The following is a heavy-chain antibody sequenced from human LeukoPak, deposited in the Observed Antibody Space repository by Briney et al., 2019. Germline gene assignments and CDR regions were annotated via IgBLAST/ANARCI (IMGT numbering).Heavy chain of an antibody. CDR1: GYTFTGYY. J-gene: IGHJ4*02. CDR3: ARGDYVCGSYLPTYYFDY. CDR2: INPNSGGT. D-gene: IGHD3-16*02. Sequence: GASVKVSCKASGYTFTGYYMHWVRQAPGQGLEWMGWINPNSGGTNYAQKFQGRVTMTRDTSISTAYMELSRLRSDDTAVYYCARGDYVCGSYLPTYYFDYWGQGTLVTVSS. V-gene: IGHV1-2*02.